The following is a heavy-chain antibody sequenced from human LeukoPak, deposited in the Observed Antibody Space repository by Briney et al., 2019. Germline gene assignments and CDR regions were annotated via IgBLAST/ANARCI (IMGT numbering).Heavy chain of an antibody. D-gene: IGHD3-10*01. Sequence: GGSLRLSCAASGFTFSDYSINWVRQAPGKGLEWVASISSSSPYIYYTDSVKGRFTISRDNAKNSLYLQMNSLRAEDTAVYYCARARIHYGSGSSFDYWGQGTLVTVSS. CDR2: ISSSSPYI. CDR3: ARARIHYGSGSSFDY. J-gene: IGHJ4*02. V-gene: IGHV3-21*01. CDR1: GFTFSDYS.